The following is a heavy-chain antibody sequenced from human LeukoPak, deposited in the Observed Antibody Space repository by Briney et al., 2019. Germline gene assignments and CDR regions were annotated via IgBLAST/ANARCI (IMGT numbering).Heavy chain of an antibody. CDR1: GYTLTELS. J-gene: IGHJ4*02. Sequence: GASVKVSCKASGYTLTELSMHWVRQAPGKGLEWMGGFDPEDGETIYAQKFQGRVTMTEDTSTDTAYMELSSLRSEDTAEYYCATDSDRRDGYNPLDYWGQGTLVTVSS. D-gene: IGHD5-24*01. V-gene: IGHV1-24*01. CDR2: FDPEDGET. CDR3: ATDSDRRDGYNPLDY.